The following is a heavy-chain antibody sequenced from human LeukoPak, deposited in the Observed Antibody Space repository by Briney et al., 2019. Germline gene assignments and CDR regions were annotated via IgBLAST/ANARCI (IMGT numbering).Heavy chain of an antibody. Sequence: GGSLRLSCAASGFTFSSCAMSWVRQAPGKGLEWVSAISGSGGSTYYADSVKGRFTISRDNSKNTLYLQMNSLRAEDTAVYYCARSDSSGYYVGYWGQGTLVTVSS. V-gene: IGHV3-23*01. CDR2: ISGSGGST. CDR1: GFTFSSCA. CDR3: ARSDSSGYYVGY. J-gene: IGHJ4*02. D-gene: IGHD3-22*01.